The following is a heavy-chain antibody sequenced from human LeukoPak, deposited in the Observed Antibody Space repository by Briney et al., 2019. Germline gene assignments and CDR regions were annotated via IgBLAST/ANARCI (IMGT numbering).Heavy chain of an antibody. CDR2: IIPILGIA. Sequence: GSSVKVSCKASGGTFISYAISWVRQAPGQGLEWMGRIIPILGIANYAQKFQGRVTITADKSTSTAYMELSSLRSEDTAVYYCARPGYSSGWYVLDYWGQGTLVTVSS. D-gene: IGHD6-19*01. J-gene: IGHJ4*02. V-gene: IGHV1-69*04. CDR1: GGTFISYA. CDR3: ARPGYSSGWYVLDY.